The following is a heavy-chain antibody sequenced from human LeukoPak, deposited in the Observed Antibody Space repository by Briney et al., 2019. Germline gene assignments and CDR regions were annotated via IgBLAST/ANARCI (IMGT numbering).Heavy chain of an antibody. D-gene: IGHD3-22*01. CDR3: ARGVSSGSNVDPFDF. V-gene: IGHV3-53*01. J-gene: IGHJ4*02. CDR1: GFIVSSNY. Sequence: PGGSLRLSCAASGFIVSSNYMSWVRQAPGKGLEWVSVMYSGGATHYGNSVQGRFTISRDNSKNTLYLQMNNLRAEDTAVYYCARGVSSGSNVDPFDFWGQGTPVTVSS. CDR2: MYSGGAT.